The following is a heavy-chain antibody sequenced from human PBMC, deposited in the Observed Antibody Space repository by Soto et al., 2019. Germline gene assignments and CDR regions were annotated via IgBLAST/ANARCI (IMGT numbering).Heavy chain of an antibody. J-gene: IGHJ6*02. CDR2: INHSGTI. Sequence: PSETLSLTCAVYGGSFSGYYWTWIRQPPGKGLEWIGEINHSGTINFNPSLKSRLTISLDTSKKHFSLKLSSVTDADTAASYCARADRTLVTSYSLDVWGQGTTVTVSS. D-gene: IGHD2-21*02. CDR3: ARADRTLVTSYSLDV. V-gene: IGHV4-34*01. CDR1: GGSFSGYY.